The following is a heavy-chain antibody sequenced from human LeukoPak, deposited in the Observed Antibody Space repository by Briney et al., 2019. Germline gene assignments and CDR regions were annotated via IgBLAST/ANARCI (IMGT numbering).Heavy chain of an antibody. V-gene: IGHV3-21*01. CDR2: ITSSSSYI. Sequence: KAGGSLRLSCAASGLIFSSHTMNWVRQAPGKGLEWVSSITSSSSYISYADSVKGRFTISRDNAKKSLHLQMNSLRAEDTAVYYCASSTLSGIGVFDIWGQGTMVTVSS. CDR3: ASSTLSGIGVFDI. J-gene: IGHJ3*02. D-gene: IGHD2/OR15-2a*01. CDR1: GLIFSSHT.